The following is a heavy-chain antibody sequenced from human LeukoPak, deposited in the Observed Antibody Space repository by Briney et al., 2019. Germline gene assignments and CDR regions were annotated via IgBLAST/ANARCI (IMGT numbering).Heavy chain of an antibody. CDR3: VRGSGDSSWSDY. J-gene: IGHJ4*02. CDR2: IYLGDSDT. CDR1: GYTSTSYW. V-gene: IGHV5-51*01. Sequence: GESLKISCKGSGYTSTSYWIAWVRQMPGKGLEWMGIIYLGDSDTRYSPSFQGQVTISADKSIGTAYLQWRSLKASDTAMYYCVRGSGDSSWSDYWGQGTLVTVSS. D-gene: IGHD6-13*01.